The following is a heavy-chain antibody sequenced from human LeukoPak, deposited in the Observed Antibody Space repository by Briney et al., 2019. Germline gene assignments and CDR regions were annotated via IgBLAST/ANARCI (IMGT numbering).Heavy chain of an antibody. V-gene: IGHV3-23*01. CDR1: GFTFSSYA. J-gene: IGHJ4*02. Sequence: GGSLRLSCAASGFTFSSYAMSWVRQAPGKGLEWVALISGSGDNTDYADSVKGRFTISRDNSKHTLYLQMNTLRTDDTAVYFCAKGGGSTWFSKWGQGTLVTVSS. CDR2: ISGSGDNT. CDR3: AKGGGSTWFSK. D-gene: IGHD6-13*01.